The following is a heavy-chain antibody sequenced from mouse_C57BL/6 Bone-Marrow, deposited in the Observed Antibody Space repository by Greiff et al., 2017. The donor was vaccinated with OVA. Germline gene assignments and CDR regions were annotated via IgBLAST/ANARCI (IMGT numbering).Heavy chain of an antibody. V-gene: IGHV10-1*01. J-gene: IGHJ1*03. CDR1: GFSFTTYA. CDR2: IRSKSNNYAT. CDR3: VYDYDVGYFDV. Sequence: EVQLVESGGGLVQPTGSLKLSCAASGFSFTTYAMNWVSQAPGQGLEWVARIRSKSNNYATYYADSVKDRFTISRDDSESMLYLQMNNLKTEDTAMYYCVYDYDVGYFDVWGTGTTVTVSS. D-gene: IGHD2-4*01.